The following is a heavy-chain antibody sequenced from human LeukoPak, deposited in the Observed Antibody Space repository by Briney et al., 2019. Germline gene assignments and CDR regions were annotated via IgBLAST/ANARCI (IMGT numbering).Heavy chain of an antibody. J-gene: IGHJ6*03. V-gene: IGHV4-59*01. CDR3: ARSVEGYCSGTSCYYYYYYMDV. D-gene: IGHD2-15*01. CDR2: IYYIGST. Sequence: SETLSLTCTVSGGSISSYYWSWIRQPPGKGLEWIGYIYYIGSTNYNPSLKSRVTISVDTSKNQFSLKLSSVTAADTAVYYCARSVEGYCSGTSCYYYYYYMDVWGKGTTVTVSS. CDR1: GGSISSYY.